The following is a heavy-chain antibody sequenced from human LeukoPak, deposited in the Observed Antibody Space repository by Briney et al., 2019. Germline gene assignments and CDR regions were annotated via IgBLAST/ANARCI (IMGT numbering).Heavy chain of an antibody. CDR2: ISYDGSNK. Sequence: PGRSLRLSCAASGFTFSSYAMHWVRQAPGKGLEWVAVISYDGSNKYYADSVKGRFIISRDNAKDSLYLQMNSLRVEDTAVYYCLRGDRRDYWGQGTLVTVSS. CDR3: LRGDRRDY. V-gene: IGHV3-30*04. J-gene: IGHJ4*02. CDR1: GFTFSSYA.